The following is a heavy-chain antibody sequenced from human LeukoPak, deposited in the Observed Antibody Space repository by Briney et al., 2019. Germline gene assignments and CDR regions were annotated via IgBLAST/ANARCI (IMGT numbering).Heavy chain of an antibody. Sequence: GRSLRLSCAASGFTFDDYAMHWVRQAPGKGLEWVSGISWNSGSIGYADSVKGRFTISRDNAKNSLYLQMNSLRAEDTALYYCARGILSHYMDVWGKGTTVTVSS. CDR3: ARGILSHYMDV. V-gene: IGHV3-9*01. CDR1: GFTFDDYA. CDR2: ISWNSGSI. D-gene: IGHD5-18*01. J-gene: IGHJ6*03.